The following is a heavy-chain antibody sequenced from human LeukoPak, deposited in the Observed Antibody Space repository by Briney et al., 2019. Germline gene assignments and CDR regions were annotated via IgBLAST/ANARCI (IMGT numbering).Heavy chain of an antibody. J-gene: IGHJ5*02. CDR3: ARGWSYSGVFVWFDP. CDR2: ISSSSSYI. Sequence: PGGSLRLSCAASGFTFSSYSMNWVRQAPGKGLEWVLSISSSSSYIYYADSVKGRFTISRDNAKNSLYLQMNSLRAEDTAVYYCARGWSYSGVFVWFDPWGQGTLVTVSS. V-gene: IGHV3-21*01. CDR1: GFTFSSYS. D-gene: IGHD1-26*01.